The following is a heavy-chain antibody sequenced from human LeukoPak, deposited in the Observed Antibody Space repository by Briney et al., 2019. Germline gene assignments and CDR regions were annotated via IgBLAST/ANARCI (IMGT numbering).Heavy chain of an antibody. CDR1: GFIFTGYF. D-gene: IGHD3-3*01. Sequence: GGSLRLSCAASGFIFTGYFMSWVRQAAGKGLEWVASIRHDGSEKYYVDSVRGRFTISRDNTKNLLYLQMSSLRAEDTAVYYCATGRGLPNSGYYLFHFEYLGQGTLVTFSS. CDR2: IRHDGSEK. J-gene: IGHJ4*02. V-gene: IGHV3-7*01. CDR3: ATGRGLPNSGYYLFHFEY.